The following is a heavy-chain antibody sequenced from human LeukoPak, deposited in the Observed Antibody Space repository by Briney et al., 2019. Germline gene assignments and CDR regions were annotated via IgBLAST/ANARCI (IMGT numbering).Heavy chain of an antibody. CDR3: ARGARGSIDLDY. CDR2: INAGNGNT. V-gene: IGHV1/OR15-3*02. CDR1: GYTFTGYY. D-gene: IGHD2-2*01. Sequence: ASVKVSCKASGYTFTGYYMHWVRQAPGQRLEWMGWINAGNGNTKYSQEFQGRVIMTRNTSISTAYMELSSLRSEDTAVYYCARGARGSIDLDYWGQGTLVTLSS. J-gene: IGHJ4*02.